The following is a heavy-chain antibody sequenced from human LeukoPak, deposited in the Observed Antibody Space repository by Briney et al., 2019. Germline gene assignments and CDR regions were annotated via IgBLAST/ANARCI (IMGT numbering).Heavy chain of an antibody. CDR1: GYSFTSHY. J-gene: IGHJ5*02. CDR2: INPRGTST. CDR3: ARYGVLLWFGELSYNWFDP. D-gene: IGHD3-10*01. Sequence: ASVKVSCKASGYSFTSHYMHWVRQAPGQGLEWMGLINPRGTSTIYAEKFQGRIIMTRDMSTTTDYMELSSLKSDDTAVYYCARYGVLLWFGELSYNWFDPWGQGTLVTVSS. V-gene: IGHV1-46*01.